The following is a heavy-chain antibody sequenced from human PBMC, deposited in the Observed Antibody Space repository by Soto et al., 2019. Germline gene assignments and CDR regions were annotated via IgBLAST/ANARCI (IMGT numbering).Heavy chain of an antibody. D-gene: IGHD3-10*01. CDR3: ARAYYYGSGSLLYYFDY. CDR1: GGSISSGGYS. V-gene: IGHV4-30-2*01. Sequence: SETLSLTCAVSGGSISSGGYSWSWIRQPPGKGLEWIGYIYHSGSTYYNPSLKSRVTISVDRSKNQFSLKLSSVTAADTAVYYCARAYYYGSGSLLYYFDYWGQGTLVTVSS. J-gene: IGHJ4*02. CDR2: IYHSGST.